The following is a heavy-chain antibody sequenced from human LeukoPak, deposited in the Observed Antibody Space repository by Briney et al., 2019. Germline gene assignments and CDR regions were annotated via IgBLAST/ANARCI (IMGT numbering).Heavy chain of an antibody. CDR2: IYYSGST. CDR3: ARRWLQKDAFDI. D-gene: IGHD5-24*01. J-gene: IGHJ3*02. Sequence: SETLSLTCTVSGGSISSSSYYWGWIRQPPGKGLEWIGSIYYSGSTYYNPSLKSRVTISVDTSKYQFSLKLSSVTAADTAVYYCARRWLQKDAFDIWGQGTMVTVSS. V-gene: IGHV4-39*07. CDR1: GGSISSSSYY.